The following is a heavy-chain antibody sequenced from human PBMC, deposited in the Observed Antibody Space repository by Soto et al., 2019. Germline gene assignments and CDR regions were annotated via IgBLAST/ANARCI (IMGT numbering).Heavy chain of an antibody. CDR1: GFTLSAHT. D-gene: IGHD2-2*01. CDR3: ARGHCSRTSCYTGGYYYYPMDV. J-gene: IGHJ6*02. V-gene: IGHV3-21*01. Sequence: PGGSLRLSCAASGFTLSAHTMNWVRQAPGKGLEWVSSISSDSRYIYYADSVKGRFTISRDNARNSLDLQMNNLRAEDTAVYHCARGHCSRTSCYTGGYYYYPMDVRGQGTTVTVSS. CDR2: ISSDSRYI.